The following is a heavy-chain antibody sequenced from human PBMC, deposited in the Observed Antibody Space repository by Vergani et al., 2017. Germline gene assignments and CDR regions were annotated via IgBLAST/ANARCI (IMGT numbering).Heavy chain of an antibody. CDR1: GFTFSSYG. CDR3: AARRPDVDTAMVTLYY. Sequence: QVQLVEPGGGVVQPGRSLRLSCAASGFTFSSYGMHWVRQAPGKGLEWVAVISYDGSNKYYADSVKGRFTISRDNSKNTLYLQMNSLRSEDTAVYYCAARRPDVDTAMVTLYYWGQGTLVTVSS. CDR2: ISYDGSNK. J-gene: IGHJ4*02. D-gene: IGHD5-18*01. V-gene: IGHV3-30*03.